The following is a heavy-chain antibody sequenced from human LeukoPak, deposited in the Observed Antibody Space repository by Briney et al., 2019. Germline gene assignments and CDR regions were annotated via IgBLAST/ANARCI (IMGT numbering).Heavy chain of an antibody. CDR1: GGSISSYY. D-gene: IGHD2-21*01. J-gene: IGHJ4*02. V-gene: IGHV4-59*01. CDR2: IYSSGST. CDR3: ARAGRGGDNLTPFDY. Sequence: SETLSLTCAVSGGSISSYYWSWIRQPPGRGLEWIGYIYSSGSTNYNPSLKSRVTISVDTSKNQFSLKLSSVTAADTAVYYYARAGRGGDNLTPFDYWGQGTLVTVSS.